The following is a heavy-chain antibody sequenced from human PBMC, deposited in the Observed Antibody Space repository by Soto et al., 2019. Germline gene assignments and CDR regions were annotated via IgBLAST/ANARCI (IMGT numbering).Heavy chain of an antibody. J-gene: IGHJ4*02. Sequence: QTGGSLRLSCAASGFIFSNFAMYWVRRAPGKGLEWVSSIRQSGDRSSYADSAKGRFTISRDNSKNTLYLQMNSLRVEDTAVYYCARASDPFDYWGQGTLVTVSS. CDR2: IRQSGDRS. CDR1: GFIFSNFA. CDR3: ARASDPFDY. V-gene: IGHV3-23*01.